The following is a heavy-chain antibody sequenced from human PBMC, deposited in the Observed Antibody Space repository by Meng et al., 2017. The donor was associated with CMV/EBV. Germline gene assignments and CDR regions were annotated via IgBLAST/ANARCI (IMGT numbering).Heavy chain of an antibody. D-gene: IGHD2-2*02. J-gene: IGHJ5*02. CDR2: ISAYNGNT. CDR1: GYTFSSYG. Sequence: ASVKVSCKASGYTFSSYGISWVRQAPGQGLEWMGWISAYNGNTNYAQKFQGRVTMTTDTSTSTAYMELRSLRSDDTAVYYCARGPGGGSYFTTPSCYMFLSFDPWGQGTLVTVSS. V-gene: IGHV1-18*01. CDR3: ARGPGGGSYFTTPSCYMFLSFDP.